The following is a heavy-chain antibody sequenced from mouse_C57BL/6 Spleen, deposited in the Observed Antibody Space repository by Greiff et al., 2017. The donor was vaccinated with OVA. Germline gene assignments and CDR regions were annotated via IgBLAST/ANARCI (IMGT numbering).Heavy chain of an antibody. CDR1: GYTFTSYG. D-gene: IGHD1-1*01. Sequence: VQLQQSGAELARPGASVKLSCKASGYTFTSYGISWVKQRTGQGLEWIGEIYPRSGNTYYNEKFKGKATLTADKSSSTAYMELRSLTSEDSAVYFCAREGDYGSSYPYFDVWGTGTTVTVSS. V-gene: IGHV1-81*01. CDR3: AREGDYGSSYPYFDV. J-gene: IGHJ1*03. CDR2: IYPRSGNT.